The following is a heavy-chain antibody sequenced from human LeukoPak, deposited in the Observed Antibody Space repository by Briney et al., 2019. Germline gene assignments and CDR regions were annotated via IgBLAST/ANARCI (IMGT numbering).Heavy chain of an antibody. J-gene: IGHJ3*02. Sequence: ASVKVSCKASGYTFTGYYMHWVRQAPGQGLEWMGWINPNSGGTNYAQKFQGWVTMTRDTSISTAYMELSRLRSDDTAVYYCARDQGGDSSGYYYFRAFDIWGQGTMVTVSS. CDR1: GYTFTGYY. CDR2: INPNSGGT. D-gene: IGHD3-22*01. V-gene: IGHV1-2*04. CDR3: ARDQGGDSSGYYYFRAFDI.